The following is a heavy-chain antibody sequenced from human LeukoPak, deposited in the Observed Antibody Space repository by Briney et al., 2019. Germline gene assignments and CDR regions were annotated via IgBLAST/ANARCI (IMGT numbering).Heavy chain of an antibody. CDR2: VDHTGST. CDR1: DDSITMYY. CDR3: ARGRLAAAPYFDY. Sequence: SETLSLTCTVSDDSITMYYWTWIRQPPGKGLEWIGYVDHTGSTKFNPSLNGRVSISRDTSKNLFSLRLRSVTAADTAVYYCARGRLAAAPYFDYWGQGTLVTVSS. D-gene: IGHD6-13*01. V-gene: IGHV4-59*01. J-gene: IGHJ4*02.